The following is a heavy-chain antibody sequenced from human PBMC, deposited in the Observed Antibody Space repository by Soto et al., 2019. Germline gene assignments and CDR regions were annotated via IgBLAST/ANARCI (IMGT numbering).Heavy chain of an antibody. Sequence: QVQLVQSGAEVKKPGASVKVSCKASGNTFTSYDINWVRQATGHGLEWMGWINPNSGNIGYAQKFQGRVTMTRDTAIRTAYMEVSRLRSDDTAVYYCARGLASGSYYLLDYCGQGTLVTVSS. J-gene: IGHJ4*02. D-gene: IGHD3-10*01. V-gene: IGHV1-8*01. CDR2: INPNSGNI. CDR1: GNTFTSYD. CDR3: ARGLASGSYYLLDY.